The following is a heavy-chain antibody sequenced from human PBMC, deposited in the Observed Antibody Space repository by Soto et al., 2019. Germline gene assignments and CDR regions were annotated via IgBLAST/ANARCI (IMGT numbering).Heavy chain of an antibody. V-gene: IGHV4-61*01. Sequence: QVQLQESGPGLVKPSETLSLTCSVSGGSVSSANNYWSWVRQPPGKGLGWIGYIYNSGSTNYNLSPTGRVTVSVDASQNQCSLKLSSVSAADTAVYYCTRGRIATCDWGHGSPVSLST. CDR1: GGSVSSANNY. J-gene: IGHJ1*01. D-gene: IGHD1-26*01. CDR2: IYNSGST. CDR3: TRGRIATCD.